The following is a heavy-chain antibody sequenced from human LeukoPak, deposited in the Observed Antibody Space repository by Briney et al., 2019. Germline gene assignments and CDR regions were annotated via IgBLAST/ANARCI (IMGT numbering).Heavy chain of an antibody. J-gene: IGHJ4*02. CDR1: GDSVSSNSAA. V-gene: IGHV6-1*01. CDR3: ARDPADGDNFGY. Sequence: SQTLSLTCAISGDSVSSNSAAWNWIRQSPLRGLEWLGRTYYRSRWYNDYAGSVHGRISINPDTSKNQFSLQLRSVTPEDTAVYYCARDPADGDNFGYWGQGTLVIVSS. CDR2: TYYRSRWYN. D-gene: IGHD5-24*01.